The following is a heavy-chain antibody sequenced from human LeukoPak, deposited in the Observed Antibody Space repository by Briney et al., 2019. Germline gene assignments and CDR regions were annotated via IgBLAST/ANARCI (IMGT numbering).Heavy chain of an antibody. V-gene: IGHV3-15*01. CDR3: TTEAELRLYCTNGICYNFDC. CDR1: GFTFTNAW. CDR2: IKSKTDGGTT. D-gene: IGHD2-8*01. J-gene: IGHJ4*02. Sequence: GGSLRLSCAASGFTFTNAWMSWVRQAPGKGLEWVGRIKSKTDGGTTDYAAPVKGRFTISRDDSKNTLYLQMNSLKTEDTAVYYCTTEAELRLYCTNGICYNFDCWGQGTLVTVSS.